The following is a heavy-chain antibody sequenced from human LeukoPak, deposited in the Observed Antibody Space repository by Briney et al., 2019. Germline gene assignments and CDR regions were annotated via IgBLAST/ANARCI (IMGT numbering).Heavy chain of an antibody. D-gene: IGHD6-19*01. J-gene: IGHJ4*02. Sequence: AVYGGSFSGYYWSWVRQPPGKGLEWIGEINHSGSTNYNPSLKSRVTISVDTSKNQFSLKLSSVTAADTAVYYCARGGIAVAGSDFDYWGQGTLVTVSS. CDR2: INHSGST. CDR3: ARGGIAVAGSDFDY. V-gene: IGHV4-34*01. CDR1: GGSFSGYY.